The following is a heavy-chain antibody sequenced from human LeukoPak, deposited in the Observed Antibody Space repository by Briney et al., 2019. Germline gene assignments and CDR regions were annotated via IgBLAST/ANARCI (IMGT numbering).Heavy chain of an antibody. V-gene: IGHV4-34*01. CDR2: INHSGST. Sequence: KPSETLSLTCAVYGGSFSGYYWSWIRQPPGKGLEWIGEINHSGSTNYNPSLKSRVTISVDTSKNQFSLKLSSVTAADTAVYYCARTSNYFNWFDPWGQGTLVTVSS. CDR3: ARTSNYFNWFDP. CDR1: GGSFSGYY. D-gene: IGHD4-11*01. J-gene: IGHJ5*02.